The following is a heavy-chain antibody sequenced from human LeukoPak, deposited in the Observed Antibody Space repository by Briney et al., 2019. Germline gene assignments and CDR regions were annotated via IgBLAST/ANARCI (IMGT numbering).Heavy chain of an antibody. CDR3: AKVLSSGWYVFDY. CDR1: GFTFSSYA. V-gene: IGHV3-23*01. J-gene: IGHJ4*02. Sequence: GGSLRLSCAASGFTFSSYAMSWVRQAPGKGLEWVSAISGSGGSTYYAGSVKGRFTISRDNSKNTLYLQMNSLRAEDTAVYYCAKVLSSGWYVFDYWGQGTLVTVSS. CDR2: ISGSGGST. D-gene: IGHD6-19*01.